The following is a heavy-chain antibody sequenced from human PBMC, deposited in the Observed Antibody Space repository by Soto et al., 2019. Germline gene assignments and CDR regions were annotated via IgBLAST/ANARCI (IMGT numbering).Heavy chain of an antibody. CDR3: ARHTYYDILTGYFQTYYFDY. V-gene: IGHV4-39*01. D-gene: IGHD3-9*01. CDR2: IYYSGST. Sequence: QLQLQESGPGLVKPSETLSLTCNVSGGSISSSSYYWGWIRQPPGKGLEWIGSIYYSGSTYYNPSLKSRVNISVDTSKNQYSLKLSSVTAADTAVYYCARHTYYDILTGYFQTYYFDYWGQGTLVTVSS. J-gene: IGHJ4*02. CDR1: GGSISSSSYY.